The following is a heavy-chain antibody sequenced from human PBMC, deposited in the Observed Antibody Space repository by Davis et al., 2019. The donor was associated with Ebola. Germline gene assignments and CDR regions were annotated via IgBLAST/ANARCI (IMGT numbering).Heavy chain of an antibody. J-gene: IGHJ4*02. D-gene: IGHD4-17*01. CDR2: ISYDGSNK. CDR1: GFTFSSFG. V-gene: IGHV3-30*03. Sequence: GESLKNSCAASGFTFSSFGMHWVRQAPGKGLEWVAVISYDGSNKYYADSVKGRFTISRDNSKNTLYLQMNSLRAEDTAVYYCASGTVINRYFDNWGLGTLVTVSS. CDR3: ASGTVINRYFDN.